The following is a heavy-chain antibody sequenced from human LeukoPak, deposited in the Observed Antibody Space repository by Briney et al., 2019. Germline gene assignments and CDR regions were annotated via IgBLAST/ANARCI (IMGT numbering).Heavy chain of an antibody. V-gene: IGHV4-39*07. CDR1: GGSISSSSYY. J-gene: IGHJ3*02. D-gene: IGHD2-15*01. CDR2: IYYSGST. CDR3: ASWEVVVDAFDI. Sequence: PSQTLSLTCTVSGGSISSSSYYWGWIRQPPGKGLEWIGSIYYSGSTYYNPSLKSRVTISVDTSKNQFSLKLSSVTAADTAVYYCASWEVVVDAFDIWGQGTMVTVSS.